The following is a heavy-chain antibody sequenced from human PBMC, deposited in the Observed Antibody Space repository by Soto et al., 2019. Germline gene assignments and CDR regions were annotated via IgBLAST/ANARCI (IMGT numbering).Heavy chain of an antibody. Sequence: QVQLVESGGGVVQPGRSLRLSCAASGFTSTNYGMHWVRQAPGKGLEWVAVIWYDGSNKYYADSVKGRFTISKDNSQNTLYLQMNNQRAEDTAMYYCTRDPYGGSRYYFDSWGQGTLVTVSS. J-gene: IGHJ4*02. CDR2: IWYDGSNK. CDR3: TRDPYGGSRYYFDS. D-gene: IGHD1-26*01. CDR1: GFTSTNYG. V-gene: IGHV3-33*01.